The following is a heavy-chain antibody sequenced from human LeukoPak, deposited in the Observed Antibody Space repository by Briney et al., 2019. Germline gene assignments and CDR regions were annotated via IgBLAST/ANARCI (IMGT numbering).Heavy chain of an antibody. CDR3: ARDRGRYCSSTSCYGYYFDY. V-gene: IGHV3-53*01. CDR1: GFTVSSHY. J-gene: IGHJ4*02. D-gene: IGHD2-2*01. CDR2: FYRGGST. Sequence: GGPLRLSCAPSGFTVSSHYMSWVREAPGKGLEWVSVFYRGGSTYYADSVKGRFTISKDNSKNTLYIQMNSLRAEDTAVYYCARDRGRYCSSTSCYGYYFDYWGQGTLVTVSS.